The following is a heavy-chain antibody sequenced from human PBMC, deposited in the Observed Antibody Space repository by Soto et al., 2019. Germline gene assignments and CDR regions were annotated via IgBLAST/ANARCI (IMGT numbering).Heavy chain of an antibody. Sequence: EMQLVASGGGPVKPGESLRLSCTASGFIFINYCMNWVRQAPGKGLEWVARICGSDNIHYGGSVKGRFSISRDNAKNSLCLEMNSLRANDTAMYYCARGMWGQGMDVWGQGTTVTVSS. CDR2: ICGSDNI. CDR1: GFIFINYC. CDR3: ARGMWGQGMDV. D-gene: IGHD1-26*01. J-gene: IGHJ6*02. V-gene: IGHV3-21*01.